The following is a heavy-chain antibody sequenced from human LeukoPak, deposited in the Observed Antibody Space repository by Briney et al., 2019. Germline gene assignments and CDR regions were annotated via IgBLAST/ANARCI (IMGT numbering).Heavy chain of an antibody. CDR3: AKEIAVAGTGDY. CDR1: GFTFSNAW. V-gene: IGHV3-30*02. Sequence: GGSLRLSCAASGFTFSNAWMSWVRQAPGKGLEWVAFIRYDGSNKYYADSVKGRFTISRDNSKNTLYLQMNSLRAEDTAVYYCAKEIAVAGTGDYWGQGTLVTVSS. J-gene: IGHJ4*02. D-gene: IGHD6-19*01. CDR2: IRYDGSNK.